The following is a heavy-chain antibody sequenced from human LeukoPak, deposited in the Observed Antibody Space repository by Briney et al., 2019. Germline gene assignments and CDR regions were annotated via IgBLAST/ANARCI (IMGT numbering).Heavy chain of an antibody. V-gene: IGHV1-24*01. D-gene: IGHD1-26*01. CDR3: ATVRSRWVVGATFDY. Sequence: ASVKVSCKVSGYTLTELSMHWVRQAPGKGLEWMGGFDPEDGETIYAQKFQGRVTLTEDTSTDTAYMELSSLRSADTAMYYCATVRSRWVVGATFDYWGQGTLVTVSS. J-gene: IGHJ4*02. CDR2: FDPEDGET. CDR1: GYTLTELS.